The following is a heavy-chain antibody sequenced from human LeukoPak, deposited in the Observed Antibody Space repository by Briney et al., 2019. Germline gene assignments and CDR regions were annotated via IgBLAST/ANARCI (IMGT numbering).Heavy chain of an antibody. Sequence: SVKVSCKASGGTFSSYAISWVRQAPGQGLEWMGGIIPIFGTANYAQKFQGRVTITADESTSTAYMELSSLRSEDMAVYYCATYGSGSYEFDYSFDYWGQGTLVTVSS. D-gene: IGHD3-10*01. J-gene: IGHJ4*02. CDR1: GGTFSSYA. V-gene: IGHV1-69*13. CDR2: IIPIFGTA. CDR3: ATYGSGSYEFDYSFDY.